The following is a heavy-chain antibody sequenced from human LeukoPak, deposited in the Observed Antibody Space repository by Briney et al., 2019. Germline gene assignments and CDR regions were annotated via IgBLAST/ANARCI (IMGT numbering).Heavy chain of an antibody. Sequence: GASVKVSCKASGYTFTSYGISWVRQAPGQGLEWMGWISAYNGNTNYAQKLQGRVTMTTDTSTSTAYMELRSLRSDDTAVYYCARDLLGYCSGGSCYSAGWGQGTLVTVSS. CDR1: GYTFTSYG. V-gene: IGHV1-18*01. D-gene: IGHD2-15*01. J-gene: IGHJ4*02. CDR3: ARDLLGYCSGGSCYSAG. CDR2: ISAYNGNT.